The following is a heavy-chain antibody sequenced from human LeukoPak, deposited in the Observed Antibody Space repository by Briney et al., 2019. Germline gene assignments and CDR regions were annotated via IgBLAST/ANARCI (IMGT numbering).Heavy chain of an antibody. Sequence: ASVKVSCKASGGTFSSYAISWVRQAPGQGLEWMGGIIPIFGTANYAQKFQGRVTITTDESTSTAYMELSSLRFEDTAVYYCAREGSGSGSGNYYYYYMDVWGKGTTVTVSS. CDR2: IIPIFGTA. J-gene: IGHJ6*03. V-gene: IGHV1-69*05. CDR1: GGTFSSYA. D-gene: IGHD3-10*01. CDR3: AREGSGSGSGNYYYYYMDV.